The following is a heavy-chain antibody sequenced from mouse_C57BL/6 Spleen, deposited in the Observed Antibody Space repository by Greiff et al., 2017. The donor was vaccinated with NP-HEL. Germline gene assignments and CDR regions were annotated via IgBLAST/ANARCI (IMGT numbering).Heavy chain of an antibody. J-gene: IGHJ4*01. CDR3: ERSYYSNYGYAMDY. Sequence: EVNLVESGGGLVKPGGSLKLSCAASGFTFSSYTMSWVRQTPEKRLEWVATISGGGGNTYYPDSVKGRFTISRDNAKNTMYLQMSSLRSEDTALEYCERSYYSNYGYAMDYWGQGTSVTVSS. CDR2: ISGGGGNT. V-gene: IGHV5-9*01. D-gene: IGHD2-5*01. CDR1: GFTFSSYT.